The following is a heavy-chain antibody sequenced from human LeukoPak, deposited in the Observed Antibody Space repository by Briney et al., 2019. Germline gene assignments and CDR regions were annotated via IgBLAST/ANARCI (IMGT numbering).Heavy chain of an antibody. J-gene: IGHJ3*02. Sequence: ASVTVSCKASGYSLTNYFMHWVRQAPGQGLEWMELLNLSGDGASYTQKFQGRVTMTRDMSTSTVFMELSSLRSEDTAVYFCARDDHPNMIWAAFDIWGQGTMVTVSS. CDR2: LNLSGDGA. V-gene: IGHV1-46*01. D-gene: IGHD2/OR15-2a*01. CDR1: GYSLTNYF. CDR3: ARDDHPNMIWAAFDI.